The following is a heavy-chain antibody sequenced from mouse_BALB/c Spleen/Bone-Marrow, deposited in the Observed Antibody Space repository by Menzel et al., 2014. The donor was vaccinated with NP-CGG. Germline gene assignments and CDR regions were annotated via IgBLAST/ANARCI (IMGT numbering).Heavy chain of an antibody. CDR2: IRNKPNGYTT. Sequence: EVKLMESGGGLVQPGGSLRLSCATSGFTFTDYYMSWVRQPPGKALEWLGFIRNKPNGYTTEYSASVKGRFTISRDNSQSILYLQTNALRAEDSATYYCARDDYGRGYWGQGTTLTVSS. D-gene: IGHD1-1*01. V-gene: IGHV7-3*02. J-gene: IGHJ2*01. CDR1: GFTFTDYY. CDR3: ARDDYGRGY.